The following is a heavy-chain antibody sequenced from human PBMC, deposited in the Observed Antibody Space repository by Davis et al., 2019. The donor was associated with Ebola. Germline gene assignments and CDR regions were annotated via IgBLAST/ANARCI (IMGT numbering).Heavy chain of an antibody. D-gene: IGHD4-23*01. J-gene: IGHJ4*02. CDR2: ISSSSSTI. CDR1: GFTFSSYA. Sequence: GGSLRLSCAASGFTFSSYAMHWVRQAPGKGLEWVSYISSSSSTIYYADSVKGRFTISRDNAKNLLYLQMNSLRDEDTAVYYCARRGVVTPLFTFYFDYWGQGTLVTVSS. CDR3: ARRGVVTPLFTFYFDY. V-gene: IGHV3-48*02.